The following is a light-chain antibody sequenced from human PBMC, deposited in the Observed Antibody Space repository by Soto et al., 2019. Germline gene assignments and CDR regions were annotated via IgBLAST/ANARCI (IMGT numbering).Light chain of an antibody. CDR2: DVN. J-gene: IGLJ1*01. Sequence: QSALTQPPSASGSPGQSVTISCTGTSSDVGAYIFVSWYQQHPGKAPKLMVYDVNRRPLGVPDRFFGSKSGNTASLTVSGLQAEDEADYYCVSFAGGTYVFGTGTQLTVL. CDR3: VSFAGGTYV. V-gene: IGLV2-8*01. CDR1: SSDVGAYIF.